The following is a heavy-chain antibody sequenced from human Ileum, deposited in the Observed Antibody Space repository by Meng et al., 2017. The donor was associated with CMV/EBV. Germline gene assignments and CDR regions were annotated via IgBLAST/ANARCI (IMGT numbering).Heavy chain of an antibody. Sequence: AASGFTFSSYAMSWVRQAPGKGLEWVSAISGNDYGTYYADSVKGRFTISRDNSKNTLHLQMNSLRVEDTALYYCAKDLTMIRGVPDSWGQGILVTVSS. CDR2: ISGNDYGT. J-gene: IGHJ4*02. D-gene: IGHD3-10*01. CDR1: GFTFSSYA. V-gene: IGHV3-23*01. CDR3: AKDLTMIRGVPDS.